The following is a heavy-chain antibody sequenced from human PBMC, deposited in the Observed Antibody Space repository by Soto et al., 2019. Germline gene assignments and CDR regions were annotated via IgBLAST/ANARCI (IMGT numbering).Heavy chain of an antibody. CDR1: GFTFSSYG. CDR3: AKDRGGDCPDNSCYFGADY. V-gene: IGHV3-30*18. D-gene: IGHD2-2*01. Sequence: GSLRLSCVGSGFTFSSYGMHWVRQAPGKGLECVAVISDTGSSHYYAASVEGRFTISRENSKNTLSLHMDRLRVEDTAVYYCAKDRGGDCPDNSCYFGADYWGQGTPVTVSS. CDR2: ISDTGSSH. J-gene: IGHJ4*02.